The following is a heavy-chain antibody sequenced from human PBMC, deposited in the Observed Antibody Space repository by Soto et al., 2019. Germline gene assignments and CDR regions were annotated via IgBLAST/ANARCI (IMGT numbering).Heavy chain of an antibody. CDR1: GGSIRSYY. D-gene: IGHD3-3*01. J-gene: IGHJ5*02. CDR3: ARGPLDYDFWSGYYGNWFDP. Sequence: SETLSPTCTVSGGSIRSYYWSWIRRPPGKGLEWIGDIYYSGSTNYNPSLKSRVTISVDTSKNQFSLKLSSVTAADTAVYYCARGPLDYDFWSGYYGNWFDPWGQGTLVTVSS. CDR2: IYYSGST. V-gene: IGHV4-59*01.